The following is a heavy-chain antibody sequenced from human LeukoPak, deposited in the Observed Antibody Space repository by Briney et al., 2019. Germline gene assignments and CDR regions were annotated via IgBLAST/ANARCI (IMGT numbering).Heavy chain of an antibody. D-gene: IGHD3-10*01. Sequence: SETLSLTCTVSGGSISSYYWSWIRQPPGKGLEWIGYIYYSGSTNYNPSLKSRVTISVDTSKNQFSLKLSSVTAADTAVYYCARDAAYYYGSGSYYNVDHWFDPWGQGTLVTVSS. V-gene: IGHV4-59*01. CDR2: IYYSGST. J-gene: IGHJ5*02. CDR3: ARDAAYYYGSGSYYNVDHWFDP. CDR1: GGSISSYY.